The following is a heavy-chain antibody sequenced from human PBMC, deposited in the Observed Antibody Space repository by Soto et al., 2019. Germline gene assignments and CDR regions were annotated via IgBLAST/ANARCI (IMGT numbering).Heavy chain of an antibody. CDR3: ARWGIAAGDY. Sequence: QVQLVESGGGVVQPGRSLRLSCAASGFTYSSYGMHWVRQAPGKGLEWVAVIWYDGNNKYYADSVKGRFTISRDNSKNTLYLQMNGLRAEDTAVYYCARWGIAAGDYWGQGTLVTVSS. J-gene: IGHJ4*02. CDR2: IWYDGNNK. V-gene: IGHV3-33*01. D-gene: IGHD6-13*01. CDR1: GFTYSSYG.